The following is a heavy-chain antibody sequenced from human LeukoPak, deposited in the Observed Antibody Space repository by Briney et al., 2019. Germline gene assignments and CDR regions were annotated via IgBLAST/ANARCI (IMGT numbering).Heavy chain of an antibody. V-gene: IGHV1-18*01. CDR1: DYTFTSYG. Sequence: ASVKVSCKASDYTFTSYGISWVRQAPGQGLEWMGWISAYNGNTNYAQKLQGRVTMTTDTSTSTAYMELRSLRSDDTAVYYCARDSPFYDFWSDYSRGAFDIWGQGTMVTVSS. CDR2: ISAYNGNT. D-gene: IGHD3-3*01. CDR3: ARDSPFYDFWSDYSRGAFDI. J-gene: IGHJ3*02.